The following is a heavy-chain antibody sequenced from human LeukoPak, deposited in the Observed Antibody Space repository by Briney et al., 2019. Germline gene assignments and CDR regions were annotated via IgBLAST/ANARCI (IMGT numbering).Heavy chain of an antibody. CDR3: ARGFSRYCSGGSCYSVAFDI. V-gene: IGHV1-69*13. J-gene: IGHJ3*02. D-gene: IGHD2-15*01. CDR2: IIPIFGTA. CDR1: GGTFSSYA. Sequence: ASVKVSCKASGGTFSSYAISWVRQAPGQGLEWMGGIIPIFGTANYAQKFQGRVTITADESTSTAYMELSSLRSEDTAVYYCARGFSRYCSGGSCYSVAFDIWGQGTMVTVSS.